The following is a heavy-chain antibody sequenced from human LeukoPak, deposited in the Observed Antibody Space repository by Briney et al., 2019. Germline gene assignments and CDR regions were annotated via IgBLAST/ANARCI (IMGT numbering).Heavy chain of an antibody. D-gene: IGHD4-17*01. CDR3: ARDATRLAWYFDY. V-gene: IGHV1-69*04. J-gene: IGHJ4*02. CDR1: GGTFSSYT. Sequence: SVKVSCKASGGTFSSYTISWVRQAPGQGLEWMGRNIPILGIANYAQKFQGRVTITADKSTSTAYMELSSLRSEDTAVYYCARDATRLAWYFDYWGQGTLVTVSS. CDR2: NIPILGIA.